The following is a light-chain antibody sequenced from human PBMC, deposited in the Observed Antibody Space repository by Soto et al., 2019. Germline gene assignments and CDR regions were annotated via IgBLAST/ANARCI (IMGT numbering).Light chain of an antibody. CDR2: EVS. V-gene: IGLV2-8*01. J-gene: IGLJ3*02. Sequence: QSALTQPPSASGSPGQSVTISCTGTSGDVGGYNYVSWYQQRPGKAPKLMIYEVSKRPSGVPDRFSGSKSGNTASLTGSGLQAEDEADYYCSSFAGSNNWVFGGGTKLTVL. CDR1: SGDVGGYNY. CDR3: SSFAGSNNWV.